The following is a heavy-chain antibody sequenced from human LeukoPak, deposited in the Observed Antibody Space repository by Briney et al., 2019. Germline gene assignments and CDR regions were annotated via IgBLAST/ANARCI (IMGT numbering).Heavy chain of an antibody. CDR1: GFTFSSYA. J-gene: IGHJ4*02. CDR3: ARERDSSGFETY. V-gene: IGHV3-23*03. CDR2: IYSGGST. Sequence: GGSLRLSCAASGFTFSSYAMSWVRQAPGKGLEWVSVIYSGGSTYYADSVKGRFTIPRDNSKNTLYLQMNSLRAEDTAVYYCARERDSSGFETYWGQGTLVTVSS. D-gene: IGHD6-19*01.